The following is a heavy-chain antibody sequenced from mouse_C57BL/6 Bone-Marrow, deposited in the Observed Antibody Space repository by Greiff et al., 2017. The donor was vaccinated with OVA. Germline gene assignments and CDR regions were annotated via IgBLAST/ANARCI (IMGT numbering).Heavy chain of an antibody. CDR2: IHPNSGST. J-gene: IGHJ2*01. CDR1: GYTFTSYW. Sequence: VQLKESGAELVKPGASVKLSCKASGYTFTSYWMHWVKQRPGQGLEWIGMIHPNSGSTNYNEKFKSKATLTVDKSSSTAYMQLSSLTSEDSAVYYCASYYYGSSYYFDYWGQGTTLTVSS. CDR3: ASYYYGSSYYFDY. V-gene: IGHV1-64*01. D-gene: IGHD1-1*01.